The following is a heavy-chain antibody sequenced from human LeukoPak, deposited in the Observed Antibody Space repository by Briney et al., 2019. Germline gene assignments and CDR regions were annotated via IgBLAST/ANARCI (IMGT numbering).Heavy chain of an antibody. CDR3: ARGYGSGSNWFDP. J-gene: IGHJ5*02. Sequence: SETLSLTCTASGASISGYYWSWIRHPPGKELEWIGYFYTSGSAHYNPSLRSRVTMSVDTSKNQFSLKLSSVTAADTAVYYCARGYGSGSNWFDPWGQGTLVTVSS. CDR1: GASISGYY. V-gene: IGHV4-4*09. D-gene: IGHD3-10*01. CDR2: FYTSGSA.